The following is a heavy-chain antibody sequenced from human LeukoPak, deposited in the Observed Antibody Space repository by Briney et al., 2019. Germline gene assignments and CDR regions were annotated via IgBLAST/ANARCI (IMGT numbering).Heavy chain of an antibody. CDR3: ARSSYDFLTGSPLLNSFDY. Sequence: GASMKVSCKASGYTFTRYALHWVRQAPRQRLEWMGWVNAGNGKTKYSQKFQGRVSITRDTSASAAYMELNSLRSEDTAVYYCARSSYDFLTGSPLLNSFDYWGQGTLVTVSS. D-gene: IGHD3-9*01. CDR2: VNAGNGKT. V-gene: IGHV1-3*01. J-gene: IGHJ4*02. CDR1: GYTFTRYA.